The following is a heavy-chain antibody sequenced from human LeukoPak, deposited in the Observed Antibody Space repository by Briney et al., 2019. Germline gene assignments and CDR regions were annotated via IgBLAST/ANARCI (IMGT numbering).Heavy chain of an antibody. V-gene: IGHV1-69*06. Sequence: PVKVSCKASGDTFSNHIISWVRQAPGQGLECMGGIIPIFGTTNYAQKFQGRVTITADKSTSTAYMELSSLRSEDTAVYYCARLYGDHVGYWGQGTLVTVSS. J-gene: IGHJ4*02. CDR2: IIPIFGTT. CDR1: GDTFSNHI. CDR3: ARLYGDHVGY. D-gene: IGHD4-17*01.